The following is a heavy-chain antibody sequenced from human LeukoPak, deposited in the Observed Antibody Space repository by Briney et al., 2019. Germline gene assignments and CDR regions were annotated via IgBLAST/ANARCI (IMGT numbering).Heavy chain of an antibody. CDR1: GGSFSGYY. D-gene: IGHD3-10*01. V-gene: IGHV4-34*01. CDR2: INHSGST. Sequence: PSETLSLTCAVYGGSFSGYYWSWIRQPLGKGLEWIGEINHSGSTNYNPSLKSRVTISVDTSKNQFSLKLTSVTAADTAVYYCAIRTPVRGPMGYWGQGTLVTVSS. CDR3: AIRTPVRGPMGY. J-gene: IGHJ4*02.